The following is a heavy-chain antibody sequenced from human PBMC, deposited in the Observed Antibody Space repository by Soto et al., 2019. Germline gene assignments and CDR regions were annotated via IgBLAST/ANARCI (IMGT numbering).Heavy chain of an antibody. CDR2: ISAYNGNT. Sequence: ASVKVSCKASGYTFTSYGISWVRQAPGQGLEWMGWISAYNGNTNYAQKLQGRVTMTTDTSTSTAYMELRSLRSDDTAVYYCARAPPYYYDSSGYYSNWFDPWGQGTLVTVSS. D-gene: IGHD3-22*01. CDR3: ARAPPYYYDSSGYYSNWFDP. CDR1: GYTFTSYG. J-gene: IGHJ5*02. V-gene: IGHV1-18*01.